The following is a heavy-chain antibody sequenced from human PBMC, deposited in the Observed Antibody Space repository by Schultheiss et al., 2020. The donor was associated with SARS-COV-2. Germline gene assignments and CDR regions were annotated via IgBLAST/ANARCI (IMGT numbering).Heavy chain of an antibody. Sequence: GGSLRLSCAASGFTFSSYGMHWVRQAPGKGLEWVAVISYDGSNKYYADSVKGRFTISRDNSKNTLYLQMNSLRAEDTAVYYCAKGTYYDFWSGYYGGEYFQHWGQGTLVTVSS. D-gene: IGHD3-3*01. CDR1: GFTFSSYG. V-gene: IGHV3-30*18. CDR2: ISYDGSNK. J-gene: IGHJ1*01. CDR3: AKGTYYDFWSGYYGGEYFQH.